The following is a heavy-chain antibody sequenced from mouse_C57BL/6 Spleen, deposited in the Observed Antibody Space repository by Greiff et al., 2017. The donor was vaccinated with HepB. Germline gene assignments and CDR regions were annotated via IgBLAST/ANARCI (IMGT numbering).Heavy chain of an antibody. Sequence: EVKLMESGEGLVKPGGSLKLSCAASGFNFSSYAMSWVRQTPEKRLEWVAYISSGGDYIYYADTVKGRITISRDNARNTLYLQMSSRESEDTAMYYCIRELGRGFAYWGQGTLVTVSA. CDR1: GFNFSSYA. CDR2: ISSGGDYI. V-gene: IGHV5-9-1*02. CDR3: IRELGRGFAY. J-gene: IGHJ3*01.